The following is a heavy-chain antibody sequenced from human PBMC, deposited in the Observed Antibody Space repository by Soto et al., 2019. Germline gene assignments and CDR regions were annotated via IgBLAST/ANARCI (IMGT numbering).Heavy chain of an antibody. CDR2: ICGSTI. V-gene: IGHV3-48*01. J-gene: IGHJ4*02. Sequence: EVQLVESGGGLVQPGGSLTLSCAASGFAFSDYGMMWVRQAPGKGLECISFICGSTIYYADSVNGRFTISRDNAKNSLYLQMDNLAAEDTAVYYCARDRGSMGSVDTMRGYWGQGILVTVSS. D-gene: IGHD5-12*01. CDR3: ARDRGSMGSVDTMRGY. CDR1: GFAFSDYG.